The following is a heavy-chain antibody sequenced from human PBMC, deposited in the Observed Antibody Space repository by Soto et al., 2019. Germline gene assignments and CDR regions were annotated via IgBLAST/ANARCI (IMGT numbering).Heavy chain of an antibody. Sequence: SETLSLTCAVYGGSFSGYYWSWIRQPPGKGLEWIGEINHSGSTNYNPSLKSRVTISVDTSKNQFSLKLSSVTAADTAVYYCARARQQLVRYWIYYGMDVWGQGTTVTVS. D-gene: IGHD6-13*01. J-gene: IGHJ6*02. V-gene: IGHV4-34*01. CDR1: GGSFSGYY. CDR3: ARARQQLVRYWIYYGMDV. CDR2: INHSGST.